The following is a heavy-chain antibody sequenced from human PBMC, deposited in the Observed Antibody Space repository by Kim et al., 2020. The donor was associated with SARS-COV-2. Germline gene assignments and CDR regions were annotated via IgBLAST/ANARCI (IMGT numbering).Heavy chain of an antibody. CDR1: GGSISSYY. V-gene: IGHV4-59*01. D-gene: IGHD1-7*01. CDR2: IYYSGST. Sequence: SETLSLTCTVSGGSISSYYWSWIRQPPGKGLEWIGYIYYSGSTNYNPSLKSRVTISVDTSKNQFSLKLSSVTAADTAVYYCAREGAGITGTTGGGMDVWGQGTTVTVSS. CDR3: AREGAGITGTTGGGMDV. J-gene: IGHJ6*02.